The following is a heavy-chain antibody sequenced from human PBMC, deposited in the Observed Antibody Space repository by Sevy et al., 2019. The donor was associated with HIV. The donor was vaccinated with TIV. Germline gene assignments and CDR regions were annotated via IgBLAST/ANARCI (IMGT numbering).Heavy chain of an antibody. Sequence: GGSLRLSCAASGFTFSSYAMSWVRQAPGKGLEWVSAISGSGGSTYYADSVKGRFTISRDNSKNTLYLQMNSLRAEDTDVYYCAKDYDFWSGYSRYFDYWGQGTLVTVSS. CDR1: GFTFSSYA. CDR3: AKDYDFWSGYSRYFDY. CDR2: ISGSGGST. J-gene: IGHJ4*02. D-gene: IGHD3-3*01. V-gene: IGHV3-23*01.